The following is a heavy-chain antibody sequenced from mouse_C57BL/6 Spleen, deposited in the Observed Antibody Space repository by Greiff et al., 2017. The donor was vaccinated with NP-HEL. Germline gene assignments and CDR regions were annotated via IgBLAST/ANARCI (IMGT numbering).Heavy chain of an antibody. CDR1: GFSLTSYG. V-gene: IGHV2-2*01. J-gene: IGHJ4*01. CDR2: IWSGGST. D-gene: IGHD2-1*01. CDR3: ASYYGNYVGAMDY. Sequence: VKLMESGPGLVQPSQSLSITCTVSGFSLTSYGVHWVRQSPGKGLEWLGVIWSGGSTDYNAAFISRLSISKDNSKSQVFFKMNSLQADDTAIYYCASYYGNYVGAMDYWGQGTSVTVSS.